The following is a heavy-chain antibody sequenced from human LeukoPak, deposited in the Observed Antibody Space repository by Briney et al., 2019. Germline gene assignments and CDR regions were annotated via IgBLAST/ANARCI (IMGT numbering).Heavy chain of an antibody. CDR3: ARGGYSSGWYVGYYYYYMDV. CDR1: GYTFTSYD. J-gene: IGHJ6*03. V-gene: IGHV1-8*02. D-gene: IGHD6-19*01. Sequence: GASVKVSCKASGYTFTSYDINWVRQATGQGLEWMGWMNPNSGNTGYAQKFQGRVTMTRNTSISTAYMELSSLRSEDTAVYYCARGGYSSGWYVGYYYYYMDVWGKGTTVTISS. CDR2: MNPNSGNT.